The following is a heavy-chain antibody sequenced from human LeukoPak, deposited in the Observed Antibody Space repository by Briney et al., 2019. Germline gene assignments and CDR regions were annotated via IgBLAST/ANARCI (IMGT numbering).Heavy chain of an antibody. Sequence: PGGSLRLSCAASGFAFSSYSMNWVRQAPGKGLEWVSSISSSSSYIYYADSVKGRFTISRDNAKNSLYLQMNSLRAEDTAVYYCARVPRRYCGGVCYHDAFDIWGQGTMVTVSS. CDR3: ARVPRRYCGGVCYHDAFDI. CDR2: ISSSSSYI. CDR1: GFAFSSYS. V-gene: IGHV3-21*01. D-gene: IGHD2-21*02. J-gene: IGHJ3*02.